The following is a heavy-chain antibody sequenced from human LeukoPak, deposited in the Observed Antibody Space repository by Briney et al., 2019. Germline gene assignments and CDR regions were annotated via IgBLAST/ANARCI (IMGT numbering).Heavy chain of an antibody. V-gene: IGHV4-39*01. Sequence: SETLSLTCTVSGGSISSSSYYWGWIRQPPGKGLEWIGSIYYSGSTYYNPSLKSRVTISVDTSKNQFSLKLSSVTAADTAVYYCASGLGAPGYFDYWGQGTLVTVSS. D-gene: IGHD1-26*01. CDR1: GGSISSSSYY. CDR3: ASGLGAPGYFDY. J-gene: IGHJ4*02. CDR2: IYYSGST.